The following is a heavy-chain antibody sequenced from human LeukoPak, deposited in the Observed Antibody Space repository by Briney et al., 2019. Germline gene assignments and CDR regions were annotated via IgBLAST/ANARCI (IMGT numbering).Heavy chain of an antibody. V-gene: IGHV1-46*01. Sequence: ASVKVSCKASGYTFTSYYMHWVRQAPGQGLEWMGIINPSGGSTSYAQKFQGRVTMTRDMSTSTVYMELSSLRSEDTAVYYCARDGCGHGYSSGCFGYWGQGTLVTVSS. CDR3: ARDGCGHGYSSGCFGY. D-gene: IGHD6-19*01. J-gene: IGHJ4*02. CDR1: GYTFTSYY. CDR2: INPSGGST.